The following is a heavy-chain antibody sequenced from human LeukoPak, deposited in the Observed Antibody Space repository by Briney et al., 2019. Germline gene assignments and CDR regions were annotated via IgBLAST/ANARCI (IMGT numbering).Heavy chain of an antibody. CDR2: IYYSGST. J-gene: IGHJ5*02. CDR3: ARHTRISCFDP. Sequence: SETLSLTCTVSGGSISSYYWSWIRQPPGKGLEWIGYIYYSGSTNYNPSLKSRVTISVDTSKNQFSLKLSSVTAADTAVYYCARHTRISCFDPWGQGTLVTVSS. V-gene: IGHV4-59*08. D-gene: IGHD1-26*01. CDR1: GGSISSYY.